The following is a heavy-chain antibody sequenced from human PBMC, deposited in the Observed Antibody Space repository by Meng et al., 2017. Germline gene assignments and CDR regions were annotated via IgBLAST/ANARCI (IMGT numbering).Heavy chain of an antibody. CDR2: IKQDGSEK. J-gene: IGHJ6*02. D-gene: IGHD4-17*01. V-gene: IGHV3-7*01. Sequence: SCAASGFTFSSYWMSWVRQAPGKGLEWVANIKQDGSEKYYVDSVKGRFTISRDNAKNSLYLQMNSLRAEDTAVYYCARDFFGDYKWDYYYGMDVWGQGTTVTVSS. CDR3: ARDFFGDYKWDYYYGMDV. CDR1: GFTFSSYW.